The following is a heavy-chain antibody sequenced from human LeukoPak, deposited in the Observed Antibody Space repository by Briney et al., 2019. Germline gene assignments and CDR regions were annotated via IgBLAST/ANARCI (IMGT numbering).Heavy chain of an antibody. J-gene: IGHJ4*02. V-gene: IGHV4-39*01. CDR1: DGSISTSGYY. CDR3: ARHAGGRPDDS. Sequence: SETLSLTCTVSDGSISTSGYYWAWVRQPPGKGLEWIGSLSYSGNTYYNPPLQSRVTISADTSNNQFSLKLSSVTAADTAVYYCARHAGGRPDDSWGQGALVIVSS. D-gene: IGHD3-16*01. CDR2: LSYSGNT.